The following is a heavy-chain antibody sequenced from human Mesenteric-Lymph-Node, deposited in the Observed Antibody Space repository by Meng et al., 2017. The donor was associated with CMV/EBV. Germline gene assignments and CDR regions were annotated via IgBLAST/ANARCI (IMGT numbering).Heavy chain of an antibody. V-gene: IGHV4-31*02. CDR1: GGSISSGGYF. J-gene: IGHJ5*02. D-gene: IGHD6-13*01. CDR2: IYYSGST. Sequence: SGGSISSGGYFWNWIRQHPGKGLEWIGYIYYSGSTYYNPSLKSRVTISLDTSENQFSLKLSSVTAADTAVYYCASQYSSSSNWFDPWGQGTLVTVSS. CDR3: ASQYSSSSNWFDP.